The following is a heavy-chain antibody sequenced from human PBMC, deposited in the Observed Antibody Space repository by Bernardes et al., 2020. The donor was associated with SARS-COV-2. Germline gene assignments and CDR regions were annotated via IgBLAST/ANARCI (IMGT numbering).Heavy chain of an antibody. J-gene: IGHJ6*01. CDR2: IKGDGSQI. D-gene: IGHD2-21*01. CDR1: GFTFSSYW. CDR3: ARDPNGRDGYNDRYGMDV. V-gene: IGHV3-7*03. Sequence: GSLRLSCAASGFTFSSYWMSWVRQAPGKGLEWVANIKGDGSQISSVDSVRGRFTISRDNAKNLLYLQMNSLRAEDTAVYYCARDPNGRDGYNDRYGMDVWGRGTTVNVSS.